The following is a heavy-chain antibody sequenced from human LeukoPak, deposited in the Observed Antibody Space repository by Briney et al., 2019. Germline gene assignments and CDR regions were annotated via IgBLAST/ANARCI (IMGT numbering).Heavy chain of an antibody. CDR2: INTDGRRT. CDR1: GFTFSDYW. D-gene: IGHD1-1*01. CDR3: ARERKYDSNFDY. Sequence: GGSLRLSCAASGFTFSDYWMHWVRQAPGKGLVWVSGINTDGRRTIYADSVKGRFTISRDNAKNTLYLQMNSLRAEDTAVYYCARERKYDSNFDYWGQGTLVTVSS. J-gene: IGHJ4*02. V-gene: IGHV3-74*01.